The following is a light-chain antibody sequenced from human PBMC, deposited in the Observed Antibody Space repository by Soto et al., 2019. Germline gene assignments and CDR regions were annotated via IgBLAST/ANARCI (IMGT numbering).Light chain of an antibody. CDR2: DAS. CDR1: QSISSW. V-gene: IGKV1-5*01. Sequence: MRQPDSTLSAYEPDKVTKTCRASQSISSWLAWYQQKPGKAPKLLIYDASSLESGVPSRFSGSGSGTEFSLTNSSLQPDDFASYHCQRYNIYPMTFDQGTGVDI. J-gene: IGKJ1*01. CDR3: QRYNIYPMT.